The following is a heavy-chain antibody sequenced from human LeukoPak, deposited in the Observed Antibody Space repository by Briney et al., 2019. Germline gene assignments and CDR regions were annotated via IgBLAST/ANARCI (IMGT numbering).Heavy chain of an antibody. CDR3: ARGLYSSSWYPLPYDY. V-gene: IGHV4-34*01. CDR2: INHSGST. J-gene: IGHJ4*02. CDR1: GGSFSGYY. D-gene: IGHD6-13*01. Sequence: SETLSLTCAVYGGSFSGYYWSWIRQPPGKGLEWIGEINHSGSTNYNPSLKSRVTISVDTSKNQFSLKLSSVTAADTAVYYCARGLYSSSWYPLPYDYWGQGTLVTVSS.